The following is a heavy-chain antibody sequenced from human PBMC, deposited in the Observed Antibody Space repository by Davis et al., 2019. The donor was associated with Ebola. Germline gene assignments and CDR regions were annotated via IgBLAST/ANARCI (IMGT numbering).Heavy chain of an antibody. J-gene: IGHJ6*02. CDR2: IDPSDSYT. CDR1: GYSFLNYW. V-gene: IGHV5-10-1*01. CDR3: ARRDQNYYYGMDV. Sequence: PGGSLTLSCKASGYSFLNYWISWVRHLPGRGLEWIGRIDPSDSYTDYSPSFQGHVSISADQSTNTAYLQWSGLQPSDTAMYYCARRDQNYYYGMDVWGQGTTVTVSS.